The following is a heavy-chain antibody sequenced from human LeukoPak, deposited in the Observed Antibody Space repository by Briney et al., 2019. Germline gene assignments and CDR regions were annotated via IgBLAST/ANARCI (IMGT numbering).Heavy chain of an antibody. D-gene: IGHD3-22*01. CDR1: GGSFGGYY. J-gene: IGHJ4*02. CDR3: ARHGTIVVVIHNDDY. V-gene: IGHV4-34*01. CDR2: INHSGST. Sequence: SETLSLTCAVYGGSFGGYYWSWIRQPPGKGLEWIGEINHSGSTNYNPSLKSRVTISVDTSKNQFSLKLSSVTAADTAVYYCARHGTIVVVIHNDDYWGQGTLVTVSS.